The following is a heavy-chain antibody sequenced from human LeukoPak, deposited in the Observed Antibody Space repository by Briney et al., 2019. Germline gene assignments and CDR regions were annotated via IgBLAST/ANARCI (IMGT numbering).Heavy chain of an antibody. CDR3: ARKGEEWELIISD. D-gene: IGHD1-26*01. Sequence: GGSLRLSCAASGFTFSSYWMSWVRQAPGKGLEWVANIEQDGSEKYYVDSVKGRFTISRDNAKNSLYLQMNSLRAEDTAVYYCARKGEEWELIISDWGQGTLVTVSS. J-gene: IGHJ4*02. V-gene: IGHV3-7*01. CDR1: GFTFSSYW. CDR2: IEQDGSEK.